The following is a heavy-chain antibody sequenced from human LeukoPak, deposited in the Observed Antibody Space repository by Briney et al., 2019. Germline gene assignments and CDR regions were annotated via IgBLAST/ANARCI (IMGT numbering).Heavy chain of an antibody. D-gene: IGHD3-3*01. CDR3: ARGGNFWSGYYPTYYFVY. J-gene: IGHJ4*02. Sequence: ASVKVSCKASGYTFTSYGISWVRQAPGQGLEWMGWMHPKSGNTGYAQKFQGRVTITRNTSISTAYMELSSLRSEDTAVYYCARGGNFWSGYYPTYYFVYWGQGTLVTVSS. CDR2: MHPKSGNT. V-gene: IGHV1-8*03. CDR1: GYTFTSYG.